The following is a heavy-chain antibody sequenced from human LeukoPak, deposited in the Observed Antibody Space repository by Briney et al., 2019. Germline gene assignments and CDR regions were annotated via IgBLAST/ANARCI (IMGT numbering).Heavy chain of an antibody. CDR2: INWNGGST. Sequence: GGSLRLSCAASGFTFDDYGMSWVRQAPGNGLEWDSGINWNGGSTGYADSVKGRFTISRDNAKNSLYLQMNSLRAEDTALYYCARVAGYSYGYHDAFDIWGQGTMVTVSS. D-gene: IGHD5-18*01. CDR1: GFTFDDYG. J-gene: IGHJ3*02. CDR3: ARVAGYSYGYHDAFDI. V-gene: IGHV3-20*04.